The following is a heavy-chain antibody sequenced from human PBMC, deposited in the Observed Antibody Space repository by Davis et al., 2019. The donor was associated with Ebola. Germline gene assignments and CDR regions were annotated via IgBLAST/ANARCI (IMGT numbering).Heavy chain of an antibody. D-gene: IGHD1-7*01. Sequence: GESLKISCAASGFTFSSYAMHWVRQAPGKGLEWVAVISYDGSNKYYADSVKGRFTISRDNSKNTLYLQMNSLRAEDTAVYYCAKGGYNWNYFRHYFDYWGQGTLVTVSS. CDR3: AKGGYNWNYFRHYFDY. V-gene: IGHV3-30*04. J-gene: IGHJ4*02. CDR1: GFTFSSYA. CDR2: ISYDGSNK.